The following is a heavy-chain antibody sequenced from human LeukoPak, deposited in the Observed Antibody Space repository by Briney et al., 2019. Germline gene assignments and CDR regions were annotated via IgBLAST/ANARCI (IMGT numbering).Heavy chain of an antibody. V-gene: IGHV3-21*04. J-gene: IGHJ4*02. CDR3: AGAQLYYDFWSGYYW. Sequence: GGSLRLSCAASGFTFSDYTMNWVRQAPGRGLEWLASISISSSVIYYADSVKGRFTISRDNSKNTLYLQMNSLRAEDTAVYYCAGAQLYYDFWSGYYWWGQGTLVTVSS. CDR2: ISISSSVI. D-gene: IGHD3-3*01. CDR1: GFTFSDYT.